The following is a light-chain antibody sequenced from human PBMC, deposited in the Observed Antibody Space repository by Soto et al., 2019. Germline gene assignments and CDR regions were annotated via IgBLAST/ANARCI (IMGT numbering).Light chain of an antibody. Sequence: QSALTQPASVSGSPGQSITISCTGTSSDVGAYNSVSWYQQHPGKAPKLIICDVSTRPSGISDRFSGSKSGNTASLTISGLQAEDESDYYCSSYTTSVTYVFGTGTKVTVL. J-gene: IGLJ1*01. CDR2: DVS. V-gene: IGLV2-14*01. CDR3: SSYTTSVTYV. CDR1: SSDVGAYNS.